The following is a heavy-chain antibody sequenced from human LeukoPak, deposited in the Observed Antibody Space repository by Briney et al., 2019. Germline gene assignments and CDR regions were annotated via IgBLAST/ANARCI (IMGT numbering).Heavy chain of an antibody. J-gene: IGHJ4*01. V-gene: IGHV3-7*01. Sequence: GGSLRLSCEASGFTFSTYWGNWVRQAPGKGLEWVANIKPDGSGKNYSDSVRGRGTISRDNTKNSLFMQMTSLRVDESAVYYCARAGTGRWQWHLIDYWGQGILVTVSS. CDR1: GFTFSTYW. CDR2: IKPDGSGK. CDR3: ARAGTGRWQWHLIDY. D-gene: IGHD6-19*01.